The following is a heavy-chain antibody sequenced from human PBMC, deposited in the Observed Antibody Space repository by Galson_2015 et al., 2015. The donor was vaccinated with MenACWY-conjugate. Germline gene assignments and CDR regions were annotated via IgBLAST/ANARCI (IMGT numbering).Heavy chain of an antibody. V-gene: IGHV3-7*03. J-gene: IGHJ4*02. CDR1: GFTFNNYW. CDR2: IKQDGSEK. D-gene: IGHD2-15*01. CDR3: ARDLGFYCSYNDCFSPY. Sequence: SLRLSCAASGFTFNNYWMSWVRHVPGKGPEWVANIKQDGSEKYYVDSVRARFTISRDNAKSSLFLQMNSLRAEDTAVYYCARDLGFYCSYNDCFSPYWGQGTVVTVSS.